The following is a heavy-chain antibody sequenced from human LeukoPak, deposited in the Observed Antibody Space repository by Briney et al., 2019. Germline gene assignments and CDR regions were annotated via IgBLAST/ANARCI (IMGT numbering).Heavy chain of an antibody. CDR1: GFTFGTYA. Sequence: GGSLRLSCAASGFTFGTYAMTWVRQAPGKGLEWVSTISASGSNTYYADSVKGRFTVSRDNAKNSVYLEMKSLRVEDTAIYYCARFTRSASYEVYWGQGTLVTVSS. J-gene: IGHJ4*02. V-gene: IGHV3-23*01. CDR2: ISASGSNT. CDR3: ARFTRSASYEVY. D-gene: IGHD3-10*01.